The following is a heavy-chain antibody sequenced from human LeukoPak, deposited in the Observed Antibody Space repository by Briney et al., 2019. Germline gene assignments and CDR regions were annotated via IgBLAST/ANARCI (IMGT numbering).Heavy chain of an antibody. Sequence: GGSLRLSCSASGFAFSAYAMHWVRQASGKGLEWVGRIRSKANNYATSYGASVKGRFTISRDDSENTAYLQMNSLKIEDTAMYYCTRRYYFDTSGYYGDDYWGQGTLVTVSS. V-gene: IGHV3-73*01. CDR1: GFAFSAYA. CDR2: IRSKANNYAT. J-gene: IGHJ4*02. D-gene: IGHD3-22*01. CDR3: TRRYYFDTSGYYGDDY.